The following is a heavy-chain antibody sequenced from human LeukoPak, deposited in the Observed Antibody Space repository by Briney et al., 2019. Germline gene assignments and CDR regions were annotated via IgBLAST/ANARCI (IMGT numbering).Heavy chain of an antibody. Sequence: GSLRLSCAASGFTFSSYGIHWVRQAPGKGLEWVAFIRYDGSNKYYADSVKGRFTISRDNSKNTLYLQMNSLRAEDTAVYYCAKDGFTDSSSWYPFYYYYYYMDVWGKGTTVTISS. CDR2: IRYDGSNK. CDR3: AKDGFTDSSSWYPFYYYYYYMDV. CDR1: GFTFSSYG. D-gene: IGHD6-13*01. J-gene: IGHJ6*03. V-gene: IGHV3-30*02.